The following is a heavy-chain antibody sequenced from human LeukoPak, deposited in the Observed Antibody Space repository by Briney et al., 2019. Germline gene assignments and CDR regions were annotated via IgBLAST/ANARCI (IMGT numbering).Heavy chain of an antibody. Sequence: SETLSLTCTVSGGSISSYYWSWIRQPPGKGLEWIGYIYYSGSTNYNPSLKSRVTISVDTSKNQFSLKLSSVTAADTAVYYCANPPTVTSFDHWGQGTLVTVSS. V-gene: IGHV4-59*01. CDR3: ANPPTVTSFDH. CDR1: GGSISSYY. D-gene: IGHD4-11*01. CDR2: IYYSGST. J-gene: IGHJ4*02.